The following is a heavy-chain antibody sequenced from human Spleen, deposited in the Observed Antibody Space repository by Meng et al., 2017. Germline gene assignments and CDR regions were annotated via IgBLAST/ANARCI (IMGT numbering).Heavy chain of an antibody. D-gene: IGHD1-1*01. CDR3: VKDQVERRYYFDY. Sequence: GESLKISCAASGFIFSNHAMAWVRQAPGKGLEWVSGMRGSADNRYYADSVKGRFTISRDDSKNTLYLQMNSLRAEDTAVYYCVKDQVERRYYFDYWGQGTLVTVSS. V-gene: IGHV3-23*01. J-gene: IGHJ4*02. CDR2: MRGSADNR. CDR1: GFIFSNHA.